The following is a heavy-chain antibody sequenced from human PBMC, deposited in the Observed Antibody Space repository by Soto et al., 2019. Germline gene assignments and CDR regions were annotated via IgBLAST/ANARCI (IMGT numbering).Heavy chain of an antibody. V-gene: IGHV4-30-4*01. CDR1: GGSISSGDYY. J-gene: IGHJ4*02. CDR2: IYYSGST. D-gene: IGHD5-18*01. CDR3: ARLGYSYGYPAETDY. Sequence: SETLSLTCTVPGGSISSGDYYWSWIRQPPGKGLEWIGYIYYSGSTYYNPSLKSRVTISVDTSKNQFSLKLSSVTAADTAVYYCARLGYSYGYPAETDYWGQGTLVTVSS.